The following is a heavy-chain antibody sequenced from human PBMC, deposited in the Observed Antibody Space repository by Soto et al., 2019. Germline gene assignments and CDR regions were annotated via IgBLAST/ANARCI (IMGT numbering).Heavy chain of an antibody. CDR3: ARDAYYDSSGSLGY. CDR1: GYTFTSYG. D-gene: IGHD3-22*01. J-gene: IGHJ4*02. V-gene: IGHV1-18*01. CDR2: ISAYNGNT. Sequence: ASVKVSCKASGYTFTSYGISWVRQAPGQGLEWMGWISAYNGNTNYAQKLQGRVTMTTDTSTSTAYMELRSLRSDDTAVYYCARDAYYDSSGSLGYWGQGPLVTVSS.